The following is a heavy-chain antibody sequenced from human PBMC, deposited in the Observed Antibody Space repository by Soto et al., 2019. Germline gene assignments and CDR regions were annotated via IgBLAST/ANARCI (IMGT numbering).Heavy chain of an antibody. V-gene: IGHV4-31*03. J-gene: IGHJ3*01. CDR3: ARARLRAVYAFDF. CDR1: GVSITSGAYY. D-gene: IGHD4-17*01. Sequence: SSETLSLTCTLSGVSITSGAYYWTWVRQHPGKGLEWIGYIYYNGNTYFSPPLKSRLTISIDTSKNQFSLKLSSVTAADTAMYYCARARLRAVYAFDFWGQGTMVT. CDR2: IYYNGNT.